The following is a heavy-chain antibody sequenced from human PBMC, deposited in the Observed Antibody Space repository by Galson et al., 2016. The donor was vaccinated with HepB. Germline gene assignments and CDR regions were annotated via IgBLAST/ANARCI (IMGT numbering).Heavy chain of an antibody. D-gene: IGHD6-13*01. CDR3: ARLNLAASGTQYYYYGMDV. CDR2: ITTNTGHP. J-gene: IGHJ6*02. Sequence: SVKVSCKASGYTFACYAINWVRQAPGQGLEWMGWITTNTGHPMYAQGFTGRFVFSLDTSVSTAYLQISNMKADDTAVYYCARLNLAASGTQYYYYGMDVWGQGTTVTVSS. V-gene: IGHV7-4-1*02. CDR1: GYTFACYA.